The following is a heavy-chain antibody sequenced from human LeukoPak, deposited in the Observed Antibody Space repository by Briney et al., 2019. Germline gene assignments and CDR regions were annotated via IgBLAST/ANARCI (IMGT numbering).Heavy chain of an antibody. CDR2: MNPNNGNT. CDR3: ARGFLDYDTTDYAFSYY. Sequence: ASAKVSCKASGYTFTNYDITWVRQASGEGLEWMGWMNPNNGNTGYAQRFQGRVTLTRDTSISTAYMELSSLRSEDTAVYYCARGFLDYDTTDYAFSYYWGQGTLVTVSS. D-gene: IGHD3-22*01. V-gene: IGHV1-8*01. J-gene: IGHJ4*02. CDR1: GYTFTNYD.